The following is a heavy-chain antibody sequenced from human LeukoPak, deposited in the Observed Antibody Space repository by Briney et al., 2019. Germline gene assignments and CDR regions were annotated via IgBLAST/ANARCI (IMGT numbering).Heavy chain of an antibody. J-gene: IGHJ4*02. Sequence: GASVKVSCKASGYTFSNYYMHWVRQAPGQGLEWMGIINPRAGNTGFAEKFQGRVTMTRDTSTSTVYMEVSSLRFEDTAVYYCARPGNGSGWYLSPDYWGQGTLVTVSS. D-gene: IGHD6-19*01. CDR2: INPRAGNT. CDR1: GYTFSNYY. V-gene: IGHV1-46*01. CDR3: ARPGNGSGWYLSPDY.